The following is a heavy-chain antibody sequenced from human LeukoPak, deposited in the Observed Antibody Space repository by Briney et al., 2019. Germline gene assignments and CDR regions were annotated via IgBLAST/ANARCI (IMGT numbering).Heavy chain of an antibody. CDR1: GFTFSSYA. V-gene: IGHV3-23*01. Sequence: GGSLRLSCAASGFTFSSYAMSWVRQAPGKGLEWVSAISGSGGSTYYADSVKGRFTISRDNSKNTPYLQMNSLRAEDTALYYCAKSRSGSANWALQIFDNWGQGTLVTVSS. CDR3: AKSRSGSANWALQIFDN. CDR2: ISGSGGST. D-gene: IGHD1-1*01. J-gene: IGHJ4*02.